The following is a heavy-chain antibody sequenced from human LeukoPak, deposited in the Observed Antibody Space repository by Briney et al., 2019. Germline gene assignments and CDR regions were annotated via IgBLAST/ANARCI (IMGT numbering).Heavy chain of an antibody. CDR2: IVVGSGNT. J-gene: IGHJ4*02. CDR1: GFTFTSSA. Sequence: ASVKVSCKASGFTFTSSAVQWVRQARGQRLEWIGWIVVGSGNTNYAQKFQERVTITRDMSTSTAYMELSNLRSEDTAVYYCAADRQQNDYGDYNLGGWGQGTLVTVSS. D-gene: IGHD4-17*01. CDR3: AADRQQNDYGDYNLGG. V-gene: IGHV1-58*01.